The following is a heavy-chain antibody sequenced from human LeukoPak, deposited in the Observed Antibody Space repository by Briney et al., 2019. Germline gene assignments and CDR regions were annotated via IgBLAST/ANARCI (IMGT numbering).Heavy chain of an antibody. CDR2: ISYDGSNK. J-gene: IGHJ6*03. D-gene: IGHD3-3*01. Sequence: GGSLRLSCAASGFIFSSYAMHWVRQAPGKGLEWVALISYDGSNKYYADSVKGRFTISRDNAKNSLYLQMNSLRAEDTAVYYCARDRRAPYYDFRSGYIDHYYMDVWGKGTTVTVSS. CDR1: GFIFSSYA. CDR3: ARDRRAPYYDFRSGYIDHYYMDV. V-gene: IGHV3-30*03.